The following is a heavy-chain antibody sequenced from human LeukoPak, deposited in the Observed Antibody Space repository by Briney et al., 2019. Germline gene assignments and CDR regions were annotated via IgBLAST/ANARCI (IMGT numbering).Heavy chain of an antibody. CDR1: GGTFITYT. D-gene: IGHD1-1*01. J-gene: IGHJ4*02. V-gene: IGHV1-69*05. CDR2: IIPIFGTA. CDR3: ATYMLRDNWNVHTFDS. Sequence: GSSVKVSCKASGGTFITYTINWVRQAPGQGLDWMGGIIPIFGTANYAQKFQGRVTVTTDDSTSTAFMELSSLRSEDTAVYYCATYMLRDNWNVHTFDSWGQGTLVTVSS.